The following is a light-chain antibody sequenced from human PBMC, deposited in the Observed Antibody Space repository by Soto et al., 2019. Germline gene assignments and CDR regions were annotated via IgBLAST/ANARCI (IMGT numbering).Light chain of an antibody. J-gene: IGLJ7*01. CDR3: AAWDDSLNASV. Sequence: QAVVTRPPSASGAPGQRVTISCSGSSSNVGSNTVSWYQQFPGTAPKLLIHSNNKRPSGVPDRFSGSKSGTSASLAISGLQSEDEADYYCAAWDDSLNASVFGGGTQLTVL. V-gene: IGLV1-44*01. CDR2: SNN. CDR1: SSNVGSNT.